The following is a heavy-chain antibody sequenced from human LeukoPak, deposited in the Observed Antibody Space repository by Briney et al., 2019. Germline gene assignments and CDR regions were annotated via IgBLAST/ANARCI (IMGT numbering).Heavy chain of an antibody. D-gene: IGHD3-22*01. J-gene: IGHJ4*02. CDR2: IRFDGSIT. Sequence: GGSLRLSCTGSGFTVSSNSMSWVRQAPGKGLEWMAFIRFDGSITYYADSVRDRFTISRDNSKNTLYLHMNSLRDEDTAVYYCAKVFTLGYSPFDYWGPGTLVTVSS. CDR1: GFTVSSNS. V-gene: IGHV3-30*02. CDR3: AKVFTLGYSPFDY.